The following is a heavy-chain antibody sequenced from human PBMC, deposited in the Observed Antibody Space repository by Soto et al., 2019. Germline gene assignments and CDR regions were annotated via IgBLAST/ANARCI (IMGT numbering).Heavy chain of an antibody. D-gene: IGHD3-22*01. CDR2: IYSGGST. CDR1: GFTVSSNY. Sequence: GGSLRLSCAASGFTVSSNYMSWVRQAPGKGLEWVSVIYSGGSTYYAGSVKGRFTISRDNSKNTLYLQMNSLRAEDTAVYYCARGRDYYDSSALYWGQGTMVTVSS. V-gene: IGHV3-53*01. J-gene: IGHJ3*01. CDR3: ARGRDYYDSSALY.